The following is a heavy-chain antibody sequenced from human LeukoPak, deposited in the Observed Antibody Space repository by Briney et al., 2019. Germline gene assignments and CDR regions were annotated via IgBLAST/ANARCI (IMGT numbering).Heavy chain of an antibody. CDR2: ISGSGGGT. J-gene: IGHJ4*02. V-gene: IGHV3-23*01. D-gene: IGHD1-26*01. CDR3: ARRRYSGSSQHFDY. CDR1: GFTFSSYA. Sequence: GGSLRLSCAASGFTFSSYAMSWVRQAPGKGLEWVSAISGSGGGTFYADSVKGRFTISRDNSKNTLYLQMSTLRAEDTAVYYCARRRYSGSSQHFDYWGQGTLVTVSS.